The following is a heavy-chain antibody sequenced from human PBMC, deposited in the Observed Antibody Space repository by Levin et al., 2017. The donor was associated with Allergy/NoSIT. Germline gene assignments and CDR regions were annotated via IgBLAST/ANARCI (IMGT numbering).Heavy chain of an antibody. CDR2: LWYDGSNT. D-gene: IGHD2-15*01. V-gene: IGHV3-33*01. CDR3: ARDSLLLNGPTYGLDV. Sequence: GESLKISCAASGFTFNYYGMHWVRQAPGKGLEWVAVLWYDGSNTYYTDSVKGRFTISRDNSKNTLYLQVNSLRAEDSAVYYCARDSLLLNGPTYGLDVWGQGTTVTVSS. J-gene: IGHJ6*02. CDR1: GFTFNYYG.